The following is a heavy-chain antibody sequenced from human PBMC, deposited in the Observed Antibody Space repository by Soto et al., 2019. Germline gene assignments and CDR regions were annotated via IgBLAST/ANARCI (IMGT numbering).Heavy chain of an antibody. CDR3: ARGNDSSGYYSPFDY. CDR2: INHSGST. V-gene: IGHV4-34*01. J-gene: IGHJ4*02. Sequence: TLSLTCAVYGGSFSGYYWSWIRQPPGKGLEWIGEINHSGSTNYNPSLKSRVTISVDTSKNQFSLKLSSVTAADTAVYYCARGNDSSGYYSPFDYWGQGTLVTVSS. D-gene: IGHD3-22*01. CDR1: GGSFSGYY.